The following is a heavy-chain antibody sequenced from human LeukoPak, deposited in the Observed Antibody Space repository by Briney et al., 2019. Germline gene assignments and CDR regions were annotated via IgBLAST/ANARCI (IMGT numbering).Heavy chain of an antibody. CDR3: ARASDPWLQLT. V-gene: IGHV3-7*05. CDR1: GFTLSNYW. J-gene: IGHJ5*02. D-gene: IGHD5-24*01. CDR2: IKEDGSEK. Sequence: GGSLRLSCAGSGFTLSNYWMTWVRQAPGKGLEWVANIKEDGSEKYYVDSVKGRFTISRDNAKNSLYLQMNSLRAEDTAVYYCARASDPWLQLTWGQGTLVTVSS.